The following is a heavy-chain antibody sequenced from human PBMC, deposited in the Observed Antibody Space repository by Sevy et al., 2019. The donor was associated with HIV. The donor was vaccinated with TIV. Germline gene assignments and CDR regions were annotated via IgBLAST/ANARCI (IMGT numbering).Heavy chain of an antibody. CDR3: AKDGRSAGTSCHWCMDV. J-gene: IGHJ6*02. Sequence: GGSLRLSCAASGFTFSSYGMNWVRQAPGKGLEWVAFIRYDGSNKYYADSVKGRFTISRDNSKNTLYLQMNSLRAEDTAVYYCAKDGRSAGTSCHWCMDVWGQGTTVTVSS. V-gene: IGHV3-30*02. CDR1: GFTFSSYG. D-gene: IGHD2-2*01. CDR2: IRYDGSNK.